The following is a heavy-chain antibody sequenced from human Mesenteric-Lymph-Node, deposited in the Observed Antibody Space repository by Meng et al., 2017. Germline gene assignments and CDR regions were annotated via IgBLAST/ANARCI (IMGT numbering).Heavy chain of an antibody. Sequence: LRLSCTVSGGSISSGSYYWSWIRQPAGKGLEWIGRIYHSGTINYNPSLKSRVAISIDTSKNHFSLNLNSVTAADTAVYYCARVDNMVGGTLWGQGRLVTVSS. V-gene: IGHV4-61*02. D-gene: IGHD3-10*01. CDR1: GGSISSGSYY. CDR2: IYHSGTI. J-gene: IGHJ4*02. CDR3: ARVDNMVGGTL.